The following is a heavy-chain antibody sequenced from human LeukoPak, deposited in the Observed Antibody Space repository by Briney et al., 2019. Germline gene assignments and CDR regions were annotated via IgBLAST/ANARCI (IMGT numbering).Heavy chain of an antibody. CDR2: INSDGSST. CDR3: ARDHRGSGSMYYYYYMDV. D-gene: IGHD3-10*01. CDR1: GFTFSSYW. Sequence: GSLRLSCAASGFTFSSYWMHWVRQAPGKGRVWVSRINSDGSSTSYADSVKGRFTISRDNAKNTLYLQMNSLRDEDTAVYYCARDHRGSGSMYYYYYMDVWGKGTTVTISS. J-gene: IGHJ6*03. V-gene: IGHV3-74*01.